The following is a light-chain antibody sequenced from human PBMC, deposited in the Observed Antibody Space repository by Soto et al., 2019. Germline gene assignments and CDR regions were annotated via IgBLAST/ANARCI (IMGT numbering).Light chain of an antibody. CDR3: QQRSNWPYT. V-gene: IGKV3-11*01. CDR1: QSVSSY. J-gene: IGKJ2*01. Sequence: EIVLTQSPATLSLSPGERATLSCRASQSVSSYLAWYQQKPGQAPRLLIYDASNRATGIPARFSGSGSGTDFTLTLSSLEPEDFAFYYCQQRSNWPYTFGQGTKLEIK. CDR2: DAS.